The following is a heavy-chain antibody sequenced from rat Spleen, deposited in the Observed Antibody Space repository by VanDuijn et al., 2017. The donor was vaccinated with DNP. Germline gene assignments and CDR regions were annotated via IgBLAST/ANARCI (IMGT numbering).Heavy chain of an antibody. J-gene: IGHJ2*01. V-gene: IGHV5-22*01. D-gene: IGHD1-2*01. CDR1: GFTFSNYY. CDR3: ARLYDD. CDR2: ISASGSRT. Sequence: EVRLVESGGGLVQPGRSLKLSCEASGFTFSNYYMAWVRQAPKKGLEWVATISASGSRTYYADSVKGRFTISRDYAISTLYLQMSSLRSEDMATYYCARLYDDWGQGVMVTVSS.